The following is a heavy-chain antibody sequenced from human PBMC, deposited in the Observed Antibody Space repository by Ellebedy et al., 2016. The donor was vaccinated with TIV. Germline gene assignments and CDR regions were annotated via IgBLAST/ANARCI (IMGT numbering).Heavy chain of an antibody. CDR3: ARHNQTDWYEFFDF. CDR1: GGSISNST. V-gene: IGHV4-59*08. D-gene: IGHD3-9*01. Sequence: SETLSLICGVSGGSISNSTWSWIRQPPGKGLEWIGYVFYSGSTNFNPSLNSRVIISVDTSKNQLSLKLSSVTAADTAVYYCARHNQTDWYEFFDFWGQGTLVTVSS. J-gene: IGHJ4*02. CDR2: VFYSGST.